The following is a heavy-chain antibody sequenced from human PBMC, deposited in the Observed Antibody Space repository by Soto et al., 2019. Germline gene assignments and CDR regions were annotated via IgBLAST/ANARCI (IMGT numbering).Heavy chain of an antibody. D-gene: IGHD1-1*01. V-gene: IGHV5-10-1*01. CDR1: GYSFTSYC. CDR3: ARRHGTTGRYGMDV. CDR2: IDPSDSYT. J-gene: IGHJ6*02. Sequence: PGESLKISCKGSGYSFTSYCISWVRQMPGRGLEWMGRIDPSDSYTNYSPSFQGHVTISADKSISTAYLQWSSLKASDTAMYYCARRHGTTGRYGMDVWGQGTTVTVSS.